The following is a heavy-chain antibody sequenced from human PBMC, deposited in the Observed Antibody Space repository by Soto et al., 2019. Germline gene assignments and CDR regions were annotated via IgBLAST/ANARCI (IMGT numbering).Heavy chain of an antibody. J-gene: IGHJ6*02. CDR3: ARERGSSSWRYYYYGMDV. CDR1: GGSFSGYY. D-gene: IGHD6-13*01. CDR2: INHSGST. Sequence: SETLSLTCAVYGGSFSGYYWSWIRQPPGKGLEWIGEINHSGSTNYNPSLKSRVTISVDTSKNQFSLKLSSVTAADTAVYYCARERGSSSWRYYYYGMDVWGQGTTVTVSS. V-gene: IGHV4-34*01.